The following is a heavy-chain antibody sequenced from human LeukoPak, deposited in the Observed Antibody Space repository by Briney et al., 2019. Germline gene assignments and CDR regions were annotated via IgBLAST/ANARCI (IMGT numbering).Heavy chain of an antibody. CDR3: ARDGVGHYDSSGYHWFDP. J-gene: IGHJ5*02. Sequence: ASETLSLTCTVSGGSISSGGYYWSWIRQHPGKGLEWIGYIYYSGSTYYNPSLKSRVTISVDTSKNQFSLKLSSVTAADTAVYYCARDGVGHYDSSGYHWFDPWGQGTLVTVSS. V-gene: IGHV4-31*03. D-gene: IGHD3-22*01. CDR1: GGSISSGGYY. CDR2: IYYSGST.